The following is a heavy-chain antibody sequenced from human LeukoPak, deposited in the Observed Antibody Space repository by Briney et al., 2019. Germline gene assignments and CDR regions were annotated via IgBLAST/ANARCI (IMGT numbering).Heavy chain of an antibody. CDR3: ARVSRAVRKNWFDP. J-gene: IGHJ5*02. CDR1: GGSISSGGYS. CDR2: IYHSGST. V-gene: IGHV4-30-2*01. D-gene: IGHD4-17*01. Sequence: SETLSLTCAVSGGSISSGGYSWSWIRQPPGKGLEWIGYIYHSGSTYYNSSLKSRVTISVDRSKNQFSLKLSSATAADTAVYYCARVSRAVRKNWFDPWGQGTLVTVSS.